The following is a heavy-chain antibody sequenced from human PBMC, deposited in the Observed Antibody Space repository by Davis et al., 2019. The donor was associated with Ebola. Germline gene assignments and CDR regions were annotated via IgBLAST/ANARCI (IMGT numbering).Heavy chain of an antibody. V-gene: IGHV3-33*06. Sequence: GESLKISCAASGFTFSSYGMHWVRQAPGKGLEWVAVIWYDGSNKYYADSVKGRFTISRDNSKNTLYLQMNSLRAEDTAVYYCAKVSLPLWFGELSPWFDPWGQGTLVTVSS. CDR2: IWYDGSNK. J-gene: IGHJ5*02. D-gene: IGHD3-10*01. CDR1: GFTFSSYG. CDR3: AKVSLPLWFGELSPWFDP.